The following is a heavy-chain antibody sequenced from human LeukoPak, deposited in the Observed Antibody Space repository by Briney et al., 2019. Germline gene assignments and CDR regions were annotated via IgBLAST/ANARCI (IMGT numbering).Heavy chain of an antibody. CDR3: AKGTGGDYVPWVDY. CDR2: IAFDGTNK. V-gene: IGHV3-30*18. CDR1: GFTFSSYG. J-gene: IGHJ4*02. D-gene: IGHD4-17*01. Sequence: PGRSLRFSCAASGFTFSSYGMHWVRQAPGKGLEWVAVIAFDGTNKYYADSVKGRFAISRDNSKNTLYLQMNSLRAEDTAVYYCAKGTGGDYVPWVDYWGQGTLVTVSS.